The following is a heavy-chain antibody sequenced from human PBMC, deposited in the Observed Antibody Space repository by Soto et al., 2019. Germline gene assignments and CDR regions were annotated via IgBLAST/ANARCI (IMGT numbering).Heavy chain of an antibody. D-gene: IGHD1-1*01. V-gene: IGHV1-69*13. J-gene: IGHJ4*02. CDR1: GGTFSSYA. Sequence: SVKVSCKASGGTFSSYAISWVRQAPGQGLEWMGGIIPIFGTANYAQKFQGRVTITADESTSTAYMELSSLRSEDTAVYYCARGHWTQTLADYYLDSWAQGTLVTAPQ. CDR3: ARGHWTQTLADYYLDS. CDR2: IIPIFGTA.